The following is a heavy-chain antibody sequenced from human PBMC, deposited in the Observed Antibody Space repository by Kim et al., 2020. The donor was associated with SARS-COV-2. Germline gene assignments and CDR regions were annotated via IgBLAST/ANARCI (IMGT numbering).Heavy chain of an antibody. Sequence: VKGRFTISRDNSKNPLYLQMNRLRAEDTAVYYCAKGRRLPLSSGYYLPDYWGQGALVTVSS. CDR3: AKGRRLPLSSGYYLPDY. V-gene: IGHV3-30*02. J-gene: IGHJ4*02. D-gene: IGHD3-22*01.